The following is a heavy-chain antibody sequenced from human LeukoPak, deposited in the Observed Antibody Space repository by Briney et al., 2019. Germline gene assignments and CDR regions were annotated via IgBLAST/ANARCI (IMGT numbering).Heavy chain of an antibody. V-gene: IGHV1-2*02. CDR3: AIERSTYYYDSSGSSISD. CDR2: INPNSGGT. J-gene: IGHJ4*02. Sequence: ASVKVSCKASGYTFTSYGISWVRQAPGQGLEWMGWINPNSGGTNYAQKFQGRVTMTRDTSISTAYMELSRLRSDDTAVYYCAIERSTYYYDSSGSSISDWGQGTLVTVSS. D-gene: IGHD3-22*01. CDR1: GYTFTSYG.